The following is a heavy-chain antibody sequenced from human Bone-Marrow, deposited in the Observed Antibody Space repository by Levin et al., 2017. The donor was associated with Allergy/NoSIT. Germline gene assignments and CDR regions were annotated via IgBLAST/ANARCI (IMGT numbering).Heavy chain of an antibody. D-gene: IGHD3-22*01. J-gene: IGHJ4*02. Sequence: SETLSLTCSVSGGSITSHYWTWIRQPPGKGLQWIGFIHYTGGANYSPSLKSRVTISVDTSKSQFSLELRSVTAADTAVYYCARGGYDSTGYNIREYYFDYWGQGTPVTVSS. CDR3: ARGGYDSTGYNIREYYFDY. CDR2: IHYTGGA. V-gene: IGHV4-59*11. CDR1: GGSITSHY.